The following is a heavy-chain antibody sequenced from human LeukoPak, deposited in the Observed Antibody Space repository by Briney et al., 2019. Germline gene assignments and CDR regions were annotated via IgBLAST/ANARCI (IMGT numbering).Heavy chain of an antibody. CDR2: INDGGNRI. Sequence: GGSLRLSCAASGFTFSSYWMHWVRQAPGKGLVWVSRINDGGNRIYYAASVKGHFTISSDNDKVPLYLQISSRRADDTAVYYYAREIIVAGKSIDYWGQGTLVTVSS. CDR3: AREIIVAGKSIDY. V-gene: IGHV3-74*01. CDR1: GFTFSSYW. J-gene: IGHJ4*02. D-gene: IGHD5-12*01.